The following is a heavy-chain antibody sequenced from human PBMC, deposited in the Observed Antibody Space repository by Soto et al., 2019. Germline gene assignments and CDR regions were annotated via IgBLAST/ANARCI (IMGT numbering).Heavy chain of an antibody. CDR2: INPSGGST. J-gene: IGHJ6*02. D-gene: IGHD4-17*01. V-gene: IGHV1-46*01. CDR1: GYTFTSYY. Sequence: GASVKVSCKASGYTFTSYYMHWVRQAPGQGLEWMGIINPSGGSTSYAQKFQGRVTMTRDTSTSTVYMELSSLRSEDTAVYYCAREVEETTVTTGHYYYHGMDVWGQGTTVTVSS. CDR3: AREVEETTVTTGHYYYHGMDV.